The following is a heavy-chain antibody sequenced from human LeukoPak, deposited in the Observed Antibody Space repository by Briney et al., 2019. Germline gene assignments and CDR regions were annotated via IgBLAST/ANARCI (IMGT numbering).Heavy chain of an antibody. V-gene: IGHV3-11*06. CDR3: VRRPDYFDY. CDR1: GYTFSAYS. CDR2: ISSGSEDT. J-gene: IGHJ4*02. Sequence: GGSLRLSCAASGYTFSAYSMTWIRLAPGKGLEWLSYISSGSEDTLYADSVKGRFTISRDNSKNTPNLQMNSLRAEDTAVYYCVRRPDYFDYWGQGTLVTVSS.